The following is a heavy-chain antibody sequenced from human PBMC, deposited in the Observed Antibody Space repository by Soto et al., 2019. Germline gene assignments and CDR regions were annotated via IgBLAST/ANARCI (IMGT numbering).Heavy chain of an antibody. CDR2: IRSKAYGGTT. Sequence: GGSLRLSCTASGFTFGDYAMSWFRQAPGKGLEWVGFIRSKAYGGTTEYAASVKGRFTISRDDSKSIAYLKMNSLKTEDTAVYYCTTSKGYCSGGSCYRTNWFDPWGQGTLVTVSS. CDR3: TTSKGYCSGGSCYRTNWFDP. J-gene: IGHJ5*02. D-gene: IGHD2-15*01. V-gene: IGHV3-49*03. CDR1: GFTFGDYA.